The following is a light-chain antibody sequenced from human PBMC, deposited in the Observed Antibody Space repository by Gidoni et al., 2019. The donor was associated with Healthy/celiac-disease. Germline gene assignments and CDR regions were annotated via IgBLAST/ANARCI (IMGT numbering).Light chain of an antibody. J-gene: IGLJ2*01. CDR1: SRDVGGYNY. V-gene: IGLV2-8*01. CDR2: EVS. Sequence: QSALTQPPSASGPPGQSVTISCTGPSRDVGGYNYVSWYQQHPVKAPELMIYEVSKRPSGVPDRFSGSKSGNTASLTVSGLQAEDEADYYCRPYAGSNVVFGGGTKLXV. CDR3: RPYAGSNVV.